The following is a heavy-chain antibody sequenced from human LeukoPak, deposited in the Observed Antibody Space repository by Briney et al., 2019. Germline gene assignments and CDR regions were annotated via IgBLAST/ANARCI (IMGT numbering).Heavy chain of an antibody. V-gene: IGHV3-48*01. CDR2: ITSSSSKTI. CDR3: ARGQKSVGRVLAGTTTYNYYYYMDV. J-gene: IGHJ6*03. D-gene: IGHD6-19*01. Sequence: GGSLRLSCAASGFSFSSYSMNWVRQAPGKGLEWVSYITSSSSKTIYYADSVKGGFTISRDNAKNSLSLQMNSLRAEDTAVYYCARGQKSVGRVLAGTTTYNYYYYMDVWGKGTTVTVSS. CDR1: GFSFSSYS.